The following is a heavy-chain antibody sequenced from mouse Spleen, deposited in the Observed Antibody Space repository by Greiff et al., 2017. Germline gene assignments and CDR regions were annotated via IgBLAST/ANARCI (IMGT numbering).Heavy chain of an antibody. Sequence: VQLKQSGAELVRPGASVKLSCKASGYTFTDYYINWVKQRPGQGLEWIARIYPGSGNTYYNEKFKGKATLTAEKSSSTAYMQLSSLTSEDSAVYFCARGYYGSSLYYYAMDYWGQGTSVTVSS. CDR3: ARGYYGSSLYYYAMDY. D-gene: IGHD1-1*01. J-gene: IGHJ4*01. CDR1: GYTFTDYY. CDR2: IYPGSGNT. V-gene: IGHV1-76*01.